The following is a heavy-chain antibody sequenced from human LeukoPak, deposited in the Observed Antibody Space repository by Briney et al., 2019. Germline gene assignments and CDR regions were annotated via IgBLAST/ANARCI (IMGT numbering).Heavy chain of an antibody. CDR3: ASQDIVATIADY. CDR2: IYYSGST. V-gene: IGHV4-39*01. Sequence: IPSETLSLTCTVSGGSISSSSYYWGWLRQPPGKGLEGIGSIYYSGSTYYNPSLKSRVTISVDTSKNQFSLKLSSVTAADTAVYYCASQDIVATIADYWGQGTLVTVSS. D-gene: IGHD5-12*01. J-gene: IGHJ4*02. CDR1: GGSISSSSYY.